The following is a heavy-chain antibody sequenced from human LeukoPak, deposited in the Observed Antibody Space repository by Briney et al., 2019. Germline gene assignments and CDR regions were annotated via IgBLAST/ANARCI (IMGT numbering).Heavy chain of an antibody. Sequence: ASVTVSCKASGGTFSSYAISWVRQAPGQGLEWMGRIIPIFGTANYAQKFQGRVTITTDESTSTAYMELSSLRSEDTAVYYCARQSGKMATIEGAFDYWGQGTLVTVSS. CDR2: IIPIFGTA. CDR3: ARQSGKMATIEGAFDY. J-gene: IGHJ4*02. CDR1: GGTFSSYA. V-gene: IGHV1-69*05. D-gene: IGHD5-24*01.